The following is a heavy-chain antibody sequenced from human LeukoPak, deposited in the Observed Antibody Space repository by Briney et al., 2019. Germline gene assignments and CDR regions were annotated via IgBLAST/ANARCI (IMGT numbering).Heavy chain of an antibody. CDR2: INHSGST. Sequence: ASETLSLTCVVNGGTFSGYSWSWIRQPPGGGLEWIGEINHSGSTNYNPSLKSRVTILVDTSKNQFSLNLSSVTAADTAVYYCARGGVTIFGVVINEEYYFDYWGQGTLVTVSS. J-gene: IGHJ4*02. D-gene: IGHD3-3*01. CDR3: ARGGVTIFGVVINEEYYFDY. V-gene: IGHV4-34*01. CDR1: GGTFSGYS.